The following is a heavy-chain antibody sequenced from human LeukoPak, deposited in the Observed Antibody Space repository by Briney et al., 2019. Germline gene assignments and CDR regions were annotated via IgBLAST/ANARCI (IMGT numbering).Heavy chain of an antibody. Sequence: GGSLRLSCAASGFTFSSYIMNWVRQAPGKGLEWVSYISSSSSNIYYADSVKGRFTISRDNAKNSLYLQMNSLSAEDTAVYYCAKDPNSGYSYGYLDYWGQGTLVTVSS. V-gene: IGHV3-48*04. D-gene: IGHD5-18*01. J-gene: IGHJ4*02. CDR1: GFTFSSYI. CDR2: ISSSSSNI. CDR3: AKDPNSGYSYGYLDY.